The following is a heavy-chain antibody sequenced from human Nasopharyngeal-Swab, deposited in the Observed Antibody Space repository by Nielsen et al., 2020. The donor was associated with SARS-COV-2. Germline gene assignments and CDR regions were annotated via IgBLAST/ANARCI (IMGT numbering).Heavy chain of an antibody. CDR3: ARDYRFGEPYFDY. CDR2: IKQDGSEK. J-gene: IGHJ4*02. D-gene: IGHD3-10*01. Sequence: GGSLRLSCAASGFTFSSYWMSWVRQAPGKGLEWVANIKQDGSEKYYVDSVKGRLTISRDNAKNSLYLQMNSLRAEDTAVYYCARDYRFGEPYFDYWGQGTLVTVSS. CDR1: GFTFSSYW. V-gene: IGHV3-7*01.